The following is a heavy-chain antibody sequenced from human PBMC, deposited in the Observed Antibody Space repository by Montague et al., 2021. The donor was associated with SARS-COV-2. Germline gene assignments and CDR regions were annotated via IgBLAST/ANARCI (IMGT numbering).Heavy chain of an antibody. CDR3: ARGAPGY. J-gene: IGHJ4*02. V-gene: IGHV4-34*01. CDR2: INYGGNT. D-gene: IGHD1-1*01. CDR1: GVCFTDYH. Sequence: SETLSLTCAVYGVCFTDYHWTWIRQSPGGGLEWIGQINYGGNTKYNPSLRSRVTVSIDTSKNQFSLTLTSVTAAATAVYYCARGAPGYWGQGTLVTVSS.